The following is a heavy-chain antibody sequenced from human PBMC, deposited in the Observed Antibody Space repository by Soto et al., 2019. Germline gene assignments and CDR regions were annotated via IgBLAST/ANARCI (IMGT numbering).Heavy chain of an antibody. V-gene: IGHV3-49*03. D-gene: IGHD4-4*01. J-gene: IGHJ6*02. CDR2: IRSKAYGGTT. CDR1: GFTFGDYA. CDR3: TRVNDYSNYYYGMDV. Sequence: PGGSLRLSCTASGFTFGDYAMSWFRQAPGKGLEWVGFIRSKAYGGTTEYAASVKGRFTISRDDSKSIAYLQMNSLKTEDTAVYYCTRVNDYSNYYYGMDVWGQGTTVTVSS.